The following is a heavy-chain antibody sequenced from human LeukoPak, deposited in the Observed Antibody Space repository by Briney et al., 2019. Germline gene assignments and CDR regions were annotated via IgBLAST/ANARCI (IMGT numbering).Heavy chain of an antibody. D-gene: IGHD5-18*01. Sequence: SETLSLTCTVSGGSISSYYWSWIRQPPGKGLEWIGYIYYSGSTNYNPSLKSRVTISVDTSKNQFSLKLSSVTAADTAVYYCARALPTRGYSYGYFDYWGLGTQVTVSS. V-gene: IGHV4-59*01. CDR2: IYYSGST. CDR3: ARALPTRGYSYGYFDY. CDR1: GGSISSYY. J-gene: IGHJ4*02.